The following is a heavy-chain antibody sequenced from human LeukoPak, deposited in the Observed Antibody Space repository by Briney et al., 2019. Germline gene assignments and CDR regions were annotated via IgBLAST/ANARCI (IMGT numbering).Heavy chain of an antibody. J-gene: IGHJ4*02. V-gene: IGHV3-33*01. CDR1: GFNFGIYG. D-gene: IGHD5-12*01. CDR2: MWDDGTNE. Sequence: GGSLRLSCTASGFNFGIYGMHWVRKAPGKGLEWVAVMWDDGTNEYYVESVKGRFTISRDNSKNTLYLQMNSLRAEDTAVYYCARPQYSGYDLSFDYWGQGTLVTVSS. CDR3: ARPQYSGYDLSFDY.